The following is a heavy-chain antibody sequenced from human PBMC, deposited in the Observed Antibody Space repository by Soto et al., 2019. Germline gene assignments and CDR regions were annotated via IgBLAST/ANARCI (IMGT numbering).Heavy chain of an antibody. V-gene: IGHV1-3*01. Sequence: QVQLVQSGAEVKKPGASVKVSCKAAGYTFTSYAMHWVRQAPGQRLEWMGWINAGNGNTKYSQKFQGRVPITRDTSARTAYMKVSSLRSEDTAVFHCASGGGYLLLGYWGRGTLVTVSS. J-gene: IGHJ4*02. CDR2: INAGNGNT. CDR1: GYTFTSYA. CDR3: ASGGGYLLLGY. D-gene: IGHD5-12*01.